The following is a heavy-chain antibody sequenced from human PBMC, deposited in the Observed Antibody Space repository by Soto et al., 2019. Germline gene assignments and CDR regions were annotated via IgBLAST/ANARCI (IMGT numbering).Heavy chain of an antibody. D-gene: IGHD3-10*01. J-gene: IGHJ5*02. CDR2: IIPILGIA. V-gene: IGHV1-69*04. Sequence: ASVKVSCKASGGTFSSYTISWVRQAPGQGLEWMGRIIPILGIANYAQKFQGRVTITAAKSTSTAYMELSSLRSEDTAVYYCARDLEDYYGSGSHPFDPWGQGTLVTVSS. CDR3: ARDLEDYYGSGSHPFDP. CDR1: GGTFSSYT.